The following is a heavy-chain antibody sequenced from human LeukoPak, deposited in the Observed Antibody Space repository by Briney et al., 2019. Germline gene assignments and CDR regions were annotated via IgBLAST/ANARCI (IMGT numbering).Heavy chain of an antibody. Sequence: GGSLRLSCAASGFTFSSYSMNWVRQAPGKGLEWVSSISSSSRYIYYADSVEGRFTISRDNAKNSLYLQMNSLRAEDTALYYCAKDSMVFGVVIRANYWGQGTLVTVSS. D-gene: IGHD3-3*01. J-gene: IGHJ4*02. CDR3: AKDSMVFGVVIRANY. CDR1: GFTFSSYS. V-gene: IGHV3-21*04. CDR2: ISSSSRYI.